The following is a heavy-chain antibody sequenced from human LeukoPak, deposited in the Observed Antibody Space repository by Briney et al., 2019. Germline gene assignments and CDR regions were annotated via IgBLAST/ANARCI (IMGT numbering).Heavy chain of an antibody. CDR1: GFTFSTYD. Sequence: GGSLRLSCAASGFTFSTYDMNWVRQAPGQGLEWVSSISTGSRYIYYADSVKGRFTISRDNAKNLLFLHMNSLRAEDTALYYCARVPATVKADYWGQGTLVTVSS. CDR2: ISTGSRYI. V-gene: IGHV3-21*01. CDR3: ARVPATVKADY. D-gene: IGHD4-17*01. J-gene: IGHJ4*02.